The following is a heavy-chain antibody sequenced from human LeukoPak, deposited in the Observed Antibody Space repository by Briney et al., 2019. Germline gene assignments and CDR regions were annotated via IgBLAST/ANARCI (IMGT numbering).Heavy chain of an antibody. D-gene: IGHD4-17*01. CDR3: ARRRLDYGDYDLDY. CDR2: IYPGDSDT. CDR1: GYSFTSYW. J-gene: IGHJ4*02. V-gene: IGHV5-51*01. Sequence: GESLKISCKGSGYSFTSYWIAWVRQMPGKGLEWMGIIYPGDSDTRYSPSFQGQVTISVDKSISTAYLQWSSLKASDTAMYYCARRRLDYGDYDLDYWGQGTLVTVSS.